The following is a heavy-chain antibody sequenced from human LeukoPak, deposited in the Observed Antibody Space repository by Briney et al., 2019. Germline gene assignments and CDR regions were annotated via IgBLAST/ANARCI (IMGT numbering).Heavy chain of an antibody. Sequence: GGSLRLSCAVSGFTVSSNYMSWVRQAPGKGLEWVSVIYAGGNTYYADSVKGRLTISRDNAKNTLFLQMNSLRAEDTAVYYCVRGGRFYASSSAFDYWGQGTLVTVSS. CDR1: GFTVSSNY. D-gene: IGHD2/OR15-2a*01. J-gene: IGHJ4*02. V-gene: IGHV3-53*01. CDR2: IYAGGNT. CDR3: VRGGRFYASSSAFDY.